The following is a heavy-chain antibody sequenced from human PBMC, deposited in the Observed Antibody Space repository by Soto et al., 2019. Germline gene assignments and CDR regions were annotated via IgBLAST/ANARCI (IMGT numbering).Heavy chain of an antibody. J-gene: IGHJ5*02. Sequence: ASVKVSCKASGYTFTSYGISWVRQAPGQGLEWMGWISAYNGNTNYAQKLQGRVTMTTDTSTSTAYMELSSLRSDDTAVYYCAIDPRQNMITFGGDPNWFDPWGQGTLVTVSS. CDR2: ISAYNGNT. D-gene: IGHD3-16*01. V-gene: IGHV1-18*01. CDR1: GYTFTSYG. CDR3: AIDPRQNMITFGGDPNWFDP.